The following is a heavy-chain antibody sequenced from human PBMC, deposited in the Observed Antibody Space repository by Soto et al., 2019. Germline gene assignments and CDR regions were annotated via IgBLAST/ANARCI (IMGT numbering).Heavy chain of an antibody. CDR3: ARDQHCSGGSCYSNAFDI. Sequence: LEILCLTCTVSGGTISNIRYCWIRNRKPPGKGLEWIGSIYYSGSTNYNPSLKSRVTISVDTSKNQFSLKLSSVTAADTAVYYCARDQHCSGGSCYSNAFDIWGQGTMVTVSS. CDR1: GGTISNIRYC. J-gene: IGHJ3*02. V-gene: IGHV4-39*07. CDR2: IYYSGST. D-gene: IGHD2-15*01.